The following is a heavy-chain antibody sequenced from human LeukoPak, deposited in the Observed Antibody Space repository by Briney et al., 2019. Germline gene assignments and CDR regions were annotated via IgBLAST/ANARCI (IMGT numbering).Heavy chain of an antibody. Sequence: PGGSLRLSCAASGFTFSEYYMSWIRQAPGKGLEWVSVIYSDGNTDYADSVKGRFSISRDNSKNTLYLQMNSLRAEDTAVYYCARGPTYSSSWYGRGQGTLVTVSS. CDR2: IYSDGNT. CDR1: GFTFSEYY. J-gene: IGHJ4*02. V-gene: IGHV3-53*01. CDR3: ARGPTYSSSWYG. D-gene: IGHD6-13*01.